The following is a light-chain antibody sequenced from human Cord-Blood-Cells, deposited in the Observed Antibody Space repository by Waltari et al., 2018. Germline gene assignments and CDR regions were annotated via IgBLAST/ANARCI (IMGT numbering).Light chain of an antibody. CDR1: QSVLYSSNNKNY. V-gene: IGKV4-1*01. CDR3: QQYYSTPLT. Sequence: DIVMTQSPDSLAVYLGERARTTCKSSQSVLYSSNNKNYLAWYQQKPGQPPKLLIYWASTRESGVPDRFSGSGSGTDFTLTISSLQAEDVAVYYCQQYYSTPLTFGGGTKVEIK. J-gene: IGKJ4*01. CDR2: WAS.